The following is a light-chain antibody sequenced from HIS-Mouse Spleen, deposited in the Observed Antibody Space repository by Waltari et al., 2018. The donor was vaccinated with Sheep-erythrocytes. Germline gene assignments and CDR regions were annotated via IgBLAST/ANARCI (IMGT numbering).Light chain of an antibody. CDR1: SSDVGGYNH. CDR3: CSYAGSYNHV. V-gene: IGLV2-11*01. Sequence: QSALTQPRSAPGSPRQSVTIPCTGTSSDVGGYNHVSWYQQHPGKAPKLLIYDVSKRPSGVPDRFSGSKSGNTASLTISGLQAEDEADYYCCSYAGSYNHVFATGTKVTVL. CDR2: DVS. J-gene: IGLJ1*01.